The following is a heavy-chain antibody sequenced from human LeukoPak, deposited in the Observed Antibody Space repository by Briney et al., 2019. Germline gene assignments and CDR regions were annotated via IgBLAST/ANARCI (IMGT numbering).Heavy chain of an antibody. CDR1: GFTVSSNY. D-gene: IGHD4-17*01. CDR2: IYSGGST. CDR3: ARYGDYGSDAFDI. V-gene: IGHV3-53*04. J-gene: IGHJ3*02. Sequence: GGSLRLSCAASGFTVSSNYMSWVRQAPGKGLEWVSVIYSGGSTYYADSVKGRFTISRHNSKNTLYLRMNSLRAEDTAVYYCARYGDYGSDAFDIWGQGTMVTVSS.